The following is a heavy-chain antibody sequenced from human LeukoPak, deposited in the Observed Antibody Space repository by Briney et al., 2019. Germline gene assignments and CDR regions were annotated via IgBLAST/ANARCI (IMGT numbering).Heavy chain of an antibody. CDR1: GFTFSSEA. CDR3: TKVRSGSSSWALRVFDY. CDR2: ISPAGGTT. Sequence: PGGSLRLSFAVSGFTFSSEAMGWVRQLPGGGLEWVSTISPAGGTTYYAESMKGRFTISRDNSKSTLYLQMNSLRVEDTAVYYCTKVRSGSSSWALRVFDYWGQGALVTVSS. J-gene: IGHJ4*02. V-gene: IGHV3-23*01. D-gene: IGHD6-13*01.